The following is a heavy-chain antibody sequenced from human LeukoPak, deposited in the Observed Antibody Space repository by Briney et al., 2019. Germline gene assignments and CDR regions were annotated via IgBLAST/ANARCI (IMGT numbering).Heavy chain of an antibody. CDR1: GGSISSYY. Sequence: SETLSLTCTASGGSISSYYWSWIRQPPGKGLEWIGYIYYGGSTNYNPSLKSRVTISVDTSKNQFSLKLSSVTAADTAVYYCARGSHDYGDYGAFDIWGQGTMVTVSS. V-gene: IGHV4-59*01. CDR3: ARGSHDYGDYGAFDI. J-gene: IGHJ3*02. CDR2: IYYGGST. D-gene: IGHD4-17*01.